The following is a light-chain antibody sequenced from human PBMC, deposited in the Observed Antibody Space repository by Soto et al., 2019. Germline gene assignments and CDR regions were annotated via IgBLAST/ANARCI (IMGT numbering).Light chain of an antibody. J-gene: IGLJ2*01. Sequence: QSALTQPASVSASPGQSITISCTGASSDVGGYNYVSWYQQHPGKAPKLIISDVSNRPSGVSNRFSGSKSGSTASLTISGLQSEDEAEYYCASYTSSSPPYVVFGGGTKLTVL. V-gene: IGLV2-14*03. CDR3: ASYTSSSPPYVV. CDR1: SSDVGGYNY. CDR2: DVS.